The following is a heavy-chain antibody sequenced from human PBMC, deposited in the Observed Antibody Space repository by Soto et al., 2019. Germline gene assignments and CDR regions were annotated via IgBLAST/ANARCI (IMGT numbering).Heavy chain of an antibody. D-gene: IGHD2-21*02. V-gene: IGHV4-61*01. CDR3: AVVVTAIQPFDY. Sequence: LSLTCTVSGGSVSSGSYYWSWIRQPPGKGLEWIGYIYYSGSTNYNPSLKSRVTISVDTSKNQFSLKLSSVTAADTAVYYCAVVVTAIQPFDYWGQGTLVTVSS. CDR1: GGSVSSGSYY. CDR2: IYYSGST. J-gene: IGHJ4*02.